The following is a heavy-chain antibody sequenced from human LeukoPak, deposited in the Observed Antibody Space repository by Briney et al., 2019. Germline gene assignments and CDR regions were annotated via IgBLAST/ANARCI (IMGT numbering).Heavy chain of an antibody. Sequence: GGSLRLSCAASGFTFSSYGMHWVRQAPGKGLEWVAVIWYDGSNKYYADSVKGRFTISRDNSKNTLYLQMDSLRAEDTAVYYCAREPPLGYSSGWYLFDYWGQGTLVAVSS. D-gene: IGHD6-19*01. V-gene: IGHV3-33*01. J-gene: IGHJ4*02. CDR2: IWYDGSNK. CDR3: AREPPLGYSSGWYLFDY. CDR1: GFTFSSYG.